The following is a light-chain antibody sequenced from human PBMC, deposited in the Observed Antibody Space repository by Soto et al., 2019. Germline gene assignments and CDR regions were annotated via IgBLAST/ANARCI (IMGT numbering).Light chain of an antibody. J-gene: IGKJ5*01. CDR3: QQRSDWPPIT. V-gene: IGKV3-11*01. CDR2: GAS. Sequence: ETVLTQSPATLSLSPGERATLSCGASQSVSSNLAWYQQKPGQAPRLLIYGASTRATGIPARFSGSGSGTDFTLTISSLEPEDFAVYYCQQRSDWPPITFGQGTRLEIK. CDR1: QSVSSN.